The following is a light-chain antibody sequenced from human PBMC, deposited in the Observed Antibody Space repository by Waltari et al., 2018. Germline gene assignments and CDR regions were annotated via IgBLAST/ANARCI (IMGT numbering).Light chain of an antibody. V-gene: IGKV3-15*01. CDR2: DAS. Sequence: EVVMTQPPATLSVFQGESATLSCRASKTVATNLAWYQQRPGQAPSPLIFDASTRAPSVPATFSGSGSGTEFTLTIRSLQSEDSAIYYCQQYNRWPPITFGQGTRLEI. CDR1: KTVATN. J-gene: IGKJ5*01. CDR3: QQYNRWPPIT.